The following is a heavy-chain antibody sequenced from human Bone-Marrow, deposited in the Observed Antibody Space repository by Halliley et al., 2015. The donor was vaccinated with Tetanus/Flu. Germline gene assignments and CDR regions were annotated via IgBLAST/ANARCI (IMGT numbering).Heavy chain of an antibody. CDR3: ARFWSGQDY. D-gene: IGHD3-3*01. V-gene: IGHV4-59*01. J-gene: IGHJ4*02. CDR2: FYYSGSP. Sequence: KGLEWIGYFYYSGSPNYNPSLKSRLTISVDTSKNQFSLTLSSVTTADTAVYYCARFWSGQDYWGQGTLVTVSS.